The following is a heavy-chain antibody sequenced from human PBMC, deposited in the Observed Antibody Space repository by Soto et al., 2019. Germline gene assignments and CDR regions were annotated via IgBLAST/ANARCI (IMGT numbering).Heavy chain of an antibody. D-gene: IGHD3-10*01. V-gene: IGHV3-23*01. J-gene: IGHJ3*02. CDR3: AKDSDVIKGAFDI. CDR2: ISGSGGST. Sequence: GKGLEWVSAISGSGGSTYYADSVKGRFTISRDNSKNTLYLQMNSLRAEDTAVYYCAKDSDVIKGAFDIWGQGTMLTVSS.